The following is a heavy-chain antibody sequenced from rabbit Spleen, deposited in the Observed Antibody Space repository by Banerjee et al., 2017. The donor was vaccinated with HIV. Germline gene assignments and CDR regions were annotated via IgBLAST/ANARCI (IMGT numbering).Heavy chain of an antibody. CDR2: IYAHSSGST. V-gene: IGHV1S45*01. J-gene: IGHJ4*01. CDR3: ARAANNIGYCAGL. D-gene: IGHD1-1*01. CDR1: GFSFSSSYW. Sequence: LEESGGGLVKPGGTLTLTCTVSGFSFSSSYWICWVRQAPGKGLEWIACIYAHSSGSTAYASWAKGRFTIAKSSSTTVTLQMTSLTVADTATYWCARAANNIGYCAGLWGPGTLVTVS.